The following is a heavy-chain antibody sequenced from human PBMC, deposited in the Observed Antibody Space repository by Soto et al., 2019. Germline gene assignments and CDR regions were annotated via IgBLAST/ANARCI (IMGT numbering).Heavy chain of an antibody. Sequence: GALRLSCAASGFTFSSYAMHWVRQAPGKGPEWVAVISYDGRNKYYEDSVKGRFTISRDNSKNKLYLQMSSLRAEDTAVYYCARGPSSLTSFDCWGQGNLVTVSS. D-gene: IGHD2-2*01. CDR3: ARGPSSLTSFDC. J-gene: IGHJ4*02. V-gene: IGHV3-30*04. CDR1: GFTFSSYA. CDR2: ISYDGRNK.